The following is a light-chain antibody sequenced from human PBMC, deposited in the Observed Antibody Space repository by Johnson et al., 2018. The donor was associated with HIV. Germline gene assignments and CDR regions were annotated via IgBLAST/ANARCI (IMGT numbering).Light chain of an antibody. CDR1: SSNIGNNY. V-gene: IGLV1-51*01. CDR3: GRWDDSLSAF. Sequence: QSVLTQPPSVSAAPGQKVTISCSGSSSNIGNNYVSWYQQLPGTAPKLLIYDNTKRPSGIPDRFSGSKSGTSATLGITGLQTGDEADYYCGRWDDSLSAFFGTGTKVTVL. CDR2: DNT. J-gene: IGLJ1*01.